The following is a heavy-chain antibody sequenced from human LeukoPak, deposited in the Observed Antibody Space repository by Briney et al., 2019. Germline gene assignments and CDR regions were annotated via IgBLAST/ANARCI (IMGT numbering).Heavy chain of an antibody. J-gene: IGHJ4*02. V-gene: IGHV4-30-4*08. CDR2: IYYSGST. CDR3: ARGLRFLEWLFPSFDY. D-gene: IGHD3-3*01. Sequence: SETLSLTCTVSGGSISSGDYYWSWIRQPPGKGLEWIGYIYYSGSTYYNPSLKSRVTISVDTSKNQFSLKPSSVTAADTAVYYCARGLRFLEWLFPSFDYWGQGTLVTISS. CDR1: GGSISSGDYY.